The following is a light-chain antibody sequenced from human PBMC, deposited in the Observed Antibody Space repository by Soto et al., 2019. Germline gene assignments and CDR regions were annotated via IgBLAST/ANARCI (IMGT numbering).Light chain of an antibody. J-gene: IGKJ5*01. CDR2: DAS. Sequence: EIVLTQSPATLSLSPGERATLSCRASQSVSSYLACYQQKPGQAPRLLIYDASNRATGIPVRFSGSGSGTDFTLTISSLEPEDFALYYCQQRNNWPITFGQGTRLEI. V-gene: IGKV3-11*01. CDR3: QQRNNWPIT. CDR1: QSVSSY.